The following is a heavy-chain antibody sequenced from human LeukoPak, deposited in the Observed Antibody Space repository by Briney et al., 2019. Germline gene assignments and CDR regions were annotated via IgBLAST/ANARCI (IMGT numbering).Heavy chain of an antibody. V-gene: IGHV4-59*12. D-gene: IGHD5-18*01. CDR1: GGSIDSDY. CDR3: ARASTAYYYMDV. CDR2: MYNSGYP. J-gene: IGHJ6*03. Sequence: SETLSLTCTVSGGSIDSDYWSWIRQPPRKGLERIGEMYNSGYPNYSPSLKSRVTISVDTSKNQFSLKLSSVTAADTAVYYCARASTAYYYMDVWGKGTTVTVSS.